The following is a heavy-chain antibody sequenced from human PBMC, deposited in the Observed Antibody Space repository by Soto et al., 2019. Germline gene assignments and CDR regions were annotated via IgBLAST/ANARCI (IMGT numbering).Heavy chain of an antibody. Sequence: QITLKESGPTLERPTETLTLTCTFSGFSLTTNGVGVGWIRQPPGKALEWLALIYWDDDHRNSTSLKTRLTITKDTSKNQVVLTMTKLDPADTATYFCAREMYYSTYFDSWGQGTLVTVSS. CDR2: IYWDDDH. V-gene: IGHV2-5*02. CDR1: GFSLTTNGVG. D-gene: IGHD3-10*01. CDR3: AREMYYSTYFDS. J-gene: IGHJ4*02.